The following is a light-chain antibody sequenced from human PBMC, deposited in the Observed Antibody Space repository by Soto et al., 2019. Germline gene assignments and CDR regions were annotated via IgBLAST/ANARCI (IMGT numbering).Light chain of an antibody. CDR1: QSFNNW. CDR3: QQYNSYSWT. J-gene: IGKJ1*01. CDR2: RAS. Sequence: DIQMTQSPSTLSASVGDRVTLPCRASQSFNNWLAWYQQKPGKAPKLMIFRASNLESGVPSRFSGSGSGTECTLTISSLQPDDVATYYCQQYNSYSWTFGQGTKVDIK. V-gene: IGKV1-5*03.